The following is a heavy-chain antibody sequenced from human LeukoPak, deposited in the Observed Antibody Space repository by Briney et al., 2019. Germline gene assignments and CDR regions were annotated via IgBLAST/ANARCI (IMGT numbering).Heavy chain of an antibody. V-gene: IGHV4-59*01. CDR1: GGSISSYY. J-gene: IGHJ4*02. D-gene: IGHD6-19*01. Sequence: SETLSLTCTVSGGSISSYYWSWIRQPPGKGLEWIGYIYYSGSTNYNPSLKSRVTMSVDTSKNQFSLKLSSVTAADTAVYYCARVRVSGVAVAYPQYFDYWGQGTLVTVSS. CDR2: IYYSGST. CDR3: ARVRVSGVAVAYPQYFDY.